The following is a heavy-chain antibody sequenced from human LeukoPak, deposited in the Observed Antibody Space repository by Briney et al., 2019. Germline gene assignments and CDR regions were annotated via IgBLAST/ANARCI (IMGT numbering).Heavy chain of an antibody. V-gene: IGHV3-48*03. CDR1: GISFSSYE. Sequence: GGSLRLSCAASGISFSSYEMNWVRQAPGKGLEWISYISGSGSTIYYADSVKGRFTISRDNAKNSLYLQMNSLRASDTAVYYCARELNGAFDPWGQGTLVTVSS. J-gene: IGHJ5*02. CDR3: ARELNGAFDP. CDR2: ISGSGSTI. D-gene: IGHD1-1*01.